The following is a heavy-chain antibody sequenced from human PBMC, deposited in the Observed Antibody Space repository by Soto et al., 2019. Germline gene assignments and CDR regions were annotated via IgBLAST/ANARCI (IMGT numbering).Heavy chain of an antibody. CDR1: GGSISSGGYY. CDR2: IYYSGST. J-gene: IGHJ4*02. Sequence: SETLSLTCTVSGGSISSGGYYWSWIRQHPGKGLEWIGYIYYSGSTYYNPSLKSRVTISVDTSKNQFSLKLSSVTAADTAVYYCARVTAAAGTPFDYWGQGTLVTVSS. D-gene: IGHD6-13*01. V-gene: IGHV4-31*03. CDR3: ARVTAAAGTPFDY.